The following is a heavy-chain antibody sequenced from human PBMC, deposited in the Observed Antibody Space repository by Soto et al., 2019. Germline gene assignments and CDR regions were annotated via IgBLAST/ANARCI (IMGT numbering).Heavy chain of an antibody. CDR1: GFSFSNHA. D-gene: IGHD6-19*01. J-gene: IGHJ4*02. V-gene: IGHV3-23*01. CDR3: ARRMAFTTGWYFDY. Sequence: GGSLRLSCAASGFSFSNHAMSGVRQAPGKGLEWVSGLSASGTNTYYADSVKGRFTISRDNSQNILYLQMNSLRAEDTALYYCARRMAFTTGWYFDYWGQGPLVTVSS. CDR2: LSASGTNT.